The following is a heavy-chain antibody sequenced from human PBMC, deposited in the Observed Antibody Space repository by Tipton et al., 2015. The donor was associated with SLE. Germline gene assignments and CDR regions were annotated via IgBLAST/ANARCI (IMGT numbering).Heavy chain of an antibody. CDR2: IWYDGSNK. CDR1: GFTFSSYG. CDR3: ARDTDGSFYFDY. V-gene: IGHV3-33*01. D-gene: IGHD1-26*01. J-gene: IGHJ4*02. Sequence: RSLRLSCAASGFTFSSYGMHWVRQAPGKGLEWVAVIWYDGSNKKYADSVKGRNTISRDNPKSTLYLQMNSLRAEDTAVYYCARDTDGSFYFDYWGQGTLVTVSS.